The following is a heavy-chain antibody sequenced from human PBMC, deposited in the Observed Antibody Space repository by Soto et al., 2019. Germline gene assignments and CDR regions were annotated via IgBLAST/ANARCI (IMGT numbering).Heavy chain of an antibody. Sequence: GWSLRLSCASSVFTFVSYGMSWVRQAPGKGLEWVSVISGSGGSTYYADSVKGRFTLSRDNSKNTVYLQMNSLRAEDTAVYYCAKDSPVGVPLMRDLHDWGQGTLVTVSS. CDR2: ISGSGGST. CDR3: AKDSPVGVPLMRDLHD. CDR1: VFTFVSYG. D-gene: IGHD2-8*01. V-gene: IGHV3-23*01. J-gene: IGHJ1*01.